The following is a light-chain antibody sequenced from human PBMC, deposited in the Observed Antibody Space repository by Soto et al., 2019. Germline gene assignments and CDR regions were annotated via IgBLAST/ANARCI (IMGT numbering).Light chain of an antibody. CDR3: QDYGTSHPWT. V-gene: IGKV3-20*01. CDR1: QNIRGNE. CDR2: GGS. Sequence: EVVLTQSPGTLSLSPGEGVTLSSRASQNIRGNELAWYRQKRGQAPRLLIYGGSSRAEGIPDRFSGRGTGTNFTLTISRLEPEDSAVYYCQDYGTSHPWTFGHGTKLEIK. J-gene: IGKJ1*01.